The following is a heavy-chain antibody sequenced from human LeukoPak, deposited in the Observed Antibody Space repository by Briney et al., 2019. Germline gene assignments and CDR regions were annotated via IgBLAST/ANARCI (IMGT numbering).Heavy chain of an antibody. Sequence: ASVKVSCKASGYTFATSGISWMRRAPGQGLEWMGWITPYNGNTDYAQNLQGRVTMTTDTSTTTAYMELRSLRADDTAVFYCARVGYGGHFLDYWGQGTLVTVSS. CDR2: ITPYNGNT. J-gene: IGHJ4*02. D-gene: IGHD4-23*01. CDR1: GYTFATSG. CDR3: ARVGYGGHFLDY. V-gene: IGHV1-18*01.